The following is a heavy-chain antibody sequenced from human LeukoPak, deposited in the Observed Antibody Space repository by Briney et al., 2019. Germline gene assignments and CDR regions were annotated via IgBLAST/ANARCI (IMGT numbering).Heavy chain of an antibody. Sequence: GGSLRLSCEGSGFTFSDYGMHWVRQAPGKGLEWVAVISHDGSNQHYADSVKGRFTISRDNSKNTLYLEVNSLRVEDTAVYYCARPVPLVWFGGTHFDYWGQGTLVTVSS. CDR3: ARPVPLVWFGGTHFDY. V-gene: IGHV3-30*03. CDR1: GFTFSDYG. D-gene: IGHD3-10*01. CDR2: ISHDGSNQ. J-gene: IGHJ4*02.